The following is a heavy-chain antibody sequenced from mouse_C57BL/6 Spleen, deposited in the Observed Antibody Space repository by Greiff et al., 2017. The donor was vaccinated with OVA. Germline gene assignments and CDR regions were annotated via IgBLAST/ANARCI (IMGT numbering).Heavy chain of an antibody. D-gene: IGHD2-5*01. J-gene: IGHJ3*01. V-gene: IGHV1-69*01. Sequence: QVQLQQPGAELVMPGASVKLSCKASGYTFTSYWMHWVKQRPGQGLEWIGEIDPSDSYTNYNQKFKGKSTLTVDKSSSTAYMQRSSLTSEDSAVCYCARQAYYSNYVGFFAYWGQGTLVTVSA. CDR3: ARQAYYSNYVGFFAY. CDR2: IDPSDSYT. CDR1: GYTFTSYW.